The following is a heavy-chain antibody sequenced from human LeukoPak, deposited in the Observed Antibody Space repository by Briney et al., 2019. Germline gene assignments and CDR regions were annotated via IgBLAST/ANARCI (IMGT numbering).Heavy chain of an antibody. CDR3: ARHWVEGDAYSFDC. Sequence: SETLSLTCTVSGGSISSGSYYWSWIRQPAGKGLEWIGRIYTSGSTNYNPSLKSRVTISVDTSKNQFSLKLSSVTAADTAVYYCARHWVEGDAYSFDCWGQGTLVTVSS. D-gene: IGHD5-24*01. V-gene: IGHV4-61*02. J-gene: IGHJ4*02. CDR1: GGSISSGSYY. CDR2: IYTSGST.